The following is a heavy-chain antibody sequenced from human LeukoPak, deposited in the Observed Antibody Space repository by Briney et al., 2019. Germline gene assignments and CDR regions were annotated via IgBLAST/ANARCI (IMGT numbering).Heavy chain of an antibody. CDR2: INHSGST. CDR1: GGSFSGYY. CDR3: ARGKGGWFDP. Sequence: ETLSLTCAVYGGSFSGYYWSWIRQPPGKGLXWIGEINHSGSTNYNPSLKSRVTISVDTSKNQFSLKLSSVAAADTAVYYCARGKGGWFDPWGQGTLVTVSS. J-gene: IGHJ5*02. D-gene: IGHD3-16*01. V-gene: IGHV4-34*01.